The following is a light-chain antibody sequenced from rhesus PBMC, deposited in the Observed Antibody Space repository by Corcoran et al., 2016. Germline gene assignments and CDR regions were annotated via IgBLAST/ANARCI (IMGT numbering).Light chain of an antibody. J-gene: IGKJ4*01. Sequence: DIQMTQSPSSLSASVGDTVTITCRASQGISSWLAWYQQKPGKAPKLLIYKASSLQSGVPSRFSGSGSGTAFTPTISSLQSEDFATYYCQQYSSRPLTFGGGTKVGLK. CDR3: QQYSSRPLT. CDR2: KAS. CDR1: QGISSW. V-gene: IGKV1-22*01.